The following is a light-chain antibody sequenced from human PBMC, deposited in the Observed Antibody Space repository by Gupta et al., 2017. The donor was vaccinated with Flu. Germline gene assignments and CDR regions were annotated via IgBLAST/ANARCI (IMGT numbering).Light chain of an antibody. V-gene: IGLV1-47*01. CDR1: SSNIGSNY. CDR3: AAWDDSLSGLYV. CDR2: SNS. J-gene: IGLJ1*01. Sequence: QPALPQPPSVSGAPGQRATTSCSGGSSNIGSNYVHWYQQLPGTAPNLLIYSNSRRPSGVPDRFSGSKSGTSASLAISGLRSEDEADYYCAAWDDSLSGLYVFGSETKVTVL.